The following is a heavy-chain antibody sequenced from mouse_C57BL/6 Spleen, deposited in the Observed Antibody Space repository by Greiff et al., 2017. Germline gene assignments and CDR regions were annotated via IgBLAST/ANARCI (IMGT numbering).Heavy chain of an antibody. D-gene: IGHD1-1*01. Sequence: EVHLVESGGGLVKPGGSLKLSCAASGFTFSDYGMHWVRQAPEKGLEWVAYISRGSSTIYYADTVKGRFTIARDNAKNTLFLQMTSLRSEDTAMYYCARNYYYGTAWFAYWGQGTLVTVSA. J-gene: IGHJ3*01. V-gene: IGHV5-17*01. CDR3: ARNYYYGTAWFAY. CDR2: ISRGSSTI. CDR1: GFTFSDYG.